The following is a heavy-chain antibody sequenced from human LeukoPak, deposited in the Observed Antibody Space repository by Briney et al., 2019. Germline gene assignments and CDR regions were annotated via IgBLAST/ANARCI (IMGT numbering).Heavy chain of an antibody. CDR3: ARNGDDSSDYYYFDY. Sequence: SETLSLTCAVYGGSFSGYYWSWIRQPPGKGLEWIGEINHSGSTNYNPSLKSRVPISVDTSKNQISLKLRYVTAADTAIYYCARNGDDSSDYYYFDYWGQGTLVTVSS. V-gene: IGHV4-34*01. D-gene: IGHD3-22*01. CDR1: GGSFSGYY. J-gene: IGHJ4*02. CDR2: INHSGST.